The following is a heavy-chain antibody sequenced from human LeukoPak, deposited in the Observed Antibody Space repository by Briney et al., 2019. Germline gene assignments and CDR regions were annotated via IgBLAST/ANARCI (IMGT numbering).Heavy chain of an antibody. V-gene: IGHV3-7*03. Sequence: GGSLRLSCEGSAFIFSGHWMNWVRQTPGKGLEWVASINHNGNVNYYVDSVKGRFTISRDNAKNSLYLQMSNLRAEDTAVYFCARGGGLDVWDQGATVTVSS. CDR2: INHNGNVN. D-gene: IGHD3-16*01. J-gene: IGHJ6*02. CDR1: AFIFSGHW. CDR3: ARGGGLDV.